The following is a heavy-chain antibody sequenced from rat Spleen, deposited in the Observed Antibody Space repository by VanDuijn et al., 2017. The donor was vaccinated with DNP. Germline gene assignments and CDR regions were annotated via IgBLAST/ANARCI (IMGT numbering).Heavy chain of an antibody. CDR2: INTAGST. J-gene: IGHJ2*01. CDR1: DYSITSNY. CDR3: ARLLGGYFDY. D-gene: IGHD5-1*01. Sequence: EVQLQESGPGLVKPSQSLSLTCSVADYSITSNYWAWIRKFPGNKMEWMGYINTAGSTKYNPSLKSRISITRDTSKNQFFLQVNSVTTEDTATYYCARLLGGYFDYWGQGVMITVSA. V-gene: IGHV3-3*01.